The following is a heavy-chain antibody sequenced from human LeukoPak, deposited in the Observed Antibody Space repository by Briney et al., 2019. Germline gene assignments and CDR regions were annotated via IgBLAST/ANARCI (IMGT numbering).Heavy chain of an antibody. CDR2: IKSKTDGGTI. Sequence: PGGSLRLSCAASGFTFSNYGMSWVRQAPGKGLEWVGRIKSKTDGGTIDYPEPVKGRFTISRDDSKNTLYLQMNSLKTEDTAVYYCSTDEWAWGQGTLVTVSS. J-gene: IGHJ5*02. CDR1: GFTFSNYG. CDR3: STDEWA. D-gene: IGHD2-8*01. V-gene: IGHV3-15*01.